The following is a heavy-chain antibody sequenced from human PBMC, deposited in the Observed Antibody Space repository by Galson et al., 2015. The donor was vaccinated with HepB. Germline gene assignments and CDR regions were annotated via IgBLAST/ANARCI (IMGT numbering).Heavy chain of an antibody. CDR1: GFTFSSYE. D-gene: IGHD6-19*01. Sequence: SLRLSCATSGFTFSSYEMNWVRQAPGKGLEWVSYISSSGSTIYYADSVKGRFTISRDNAKNSLYLQMNSLRAEDTAVYYCARLFPVAGTGDFDFWGQGTLVTVSS. J-gene: IGHJ4*02. V-gene: IGHV3-48*03. CDR2: ISSSGSTI. CDR3: ARLFPVAGTGDFDF.